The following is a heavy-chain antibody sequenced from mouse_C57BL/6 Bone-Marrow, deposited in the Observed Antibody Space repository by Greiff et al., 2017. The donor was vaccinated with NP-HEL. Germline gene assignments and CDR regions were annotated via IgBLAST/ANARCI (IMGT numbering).Heavy chain of an antibody. J-gene: IGHJ2*01. CDR1: GYTFTEYS. D-gene: IGHD3-2*02. CDR2: FYPGSGSI. Sequence: VQLQQSGAELVKPGASVKLSCKASGYTFTEYSIHWVKQRSGQGLEWIGWFYPGSGSIKYTEKFKDKATLTADKSSSTVYMELSRLTSEDSAVYFCARNEDSSGHVPYFGYWGKGTTLTVYS. CDR3: ARNEDSSGHVPYFGY. V-gene: IGHV1-62-2*01.